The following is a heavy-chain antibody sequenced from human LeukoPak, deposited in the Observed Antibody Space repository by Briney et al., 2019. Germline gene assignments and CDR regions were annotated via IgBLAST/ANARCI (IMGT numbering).Heavy chain of an antibody. V-gene: IGHV3-66*01. CDR3: ARAGVDAGYSYGGDFFDS. Sequence: PGGSLRLSCAASGFTVRSKYMSWVRQAPGKGLEWFSVFYSGGSTFYADSVKGRFTISRDSSKNTLYLQMNSLRVEDTAVYYCARAGVDAGYSYGGDFFDSWGQGTLVTVSS. D-gene: IGHD5-18*01. J-gene: IGHJ4*02. CDR2: FYSGGST. CDR1: GFTVRSKY.